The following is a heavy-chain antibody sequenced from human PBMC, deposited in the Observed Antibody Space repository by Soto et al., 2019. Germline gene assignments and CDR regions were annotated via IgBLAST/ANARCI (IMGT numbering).Heavy chain of an antibody. Sequence: QVQLQESGPGLVKPSGTLSLTCAVSSGSITSSNWWSWVRQPPGKGLEWIGEVSHTGNTNYIPSLKSRVTISVDNSSNHFCLRLSSVTAADTAVYYCARNRYGGYDFDYWGQGTLVTGSS. CDR3: ARNRYGGYDFDY. CDR1: SGSITSSNW. CDR2: VSHTGNT. J-gene: IGHJ4*02. D-gene: IGHD5-12*01. V-gene: IGHV4-4*02.